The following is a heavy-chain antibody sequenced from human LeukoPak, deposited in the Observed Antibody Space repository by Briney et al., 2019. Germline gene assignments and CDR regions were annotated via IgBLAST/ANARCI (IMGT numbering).Heavy chain of an antibody. Sequence: SETLSLTCSVSGDPINRYFWSWIRQPPGKGLECIGYVFYSGTTNYNPSLKSRVTISVDTSKNQFSLSLTSVTAADTAVYYCARGGVLGQSAFDIWGQGTMVTVSA. CDR3: ARGGVLGQSAFDI. CDR1: GDPINRYF. D-gene: IGHD7-27*01. CDR2: VFYSGTT. V-gene: IGHV4-59*01. J-gene: IGHJ3*02.